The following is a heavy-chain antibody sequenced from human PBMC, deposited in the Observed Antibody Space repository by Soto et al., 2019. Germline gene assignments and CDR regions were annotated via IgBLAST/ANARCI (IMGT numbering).Heavy chain of an antibody. D-gene: IGHD4-17*01. CDR1: GECSSSYY. CDR3: ARDNNGDYFAY. CDR2: IYYSGST. J-gene: IGHJ4*02. V-gene: IGHV4-59*01. Sequence: SGTPEITCAVYGECSSSYYCCCVRQPPGKKLEWIGYIYYSGSTNYNPSLKSRVTISVDTSKNQFSLKLSSVTAADTAVYYCARDNNGDYFAYWGQGTLVTVS.